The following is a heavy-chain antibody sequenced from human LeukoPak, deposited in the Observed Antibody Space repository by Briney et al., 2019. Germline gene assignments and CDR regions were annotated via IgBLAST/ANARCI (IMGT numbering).Heavy chain of an antibody. CDR2: IYHSGST. CDR3: ARESGGYSGYEPGDIDY. Sequence: SETLSLTCAVSGGSISSSNWWSWVRQPPGKGLEWIGEIYHSGSTNYNPSLKSRVTISVDTSKNQFSLKLSSVTAADTAVYYCARESGGYSGYEPGDIDYWGQGTLVTVSS. V-gene: IGHV4-4*02. CDR1: GGSISSSNW. D-gene: IGHD5-12*01. J-gene: IGHJ4*02.